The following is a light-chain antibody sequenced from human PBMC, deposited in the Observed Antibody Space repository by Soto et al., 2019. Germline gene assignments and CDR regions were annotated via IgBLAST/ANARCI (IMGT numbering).Light chain of an antibody. CDR1: QSVSSD. CDR3: QQGGNWPLT. V-gene: IGKV3-11*01. J-gene: IGKJ5*01. CDR2: GAS. Sequence: EIGLTPSAATLSVSHGARATLSCRASQSVSSDLAWYQHKPGQAPRLLIYGASTRATGIPARFSGSGSGTDFTLTISSLEPEDFAVYYCQQGGNWPLTFGQGTRLDIK.